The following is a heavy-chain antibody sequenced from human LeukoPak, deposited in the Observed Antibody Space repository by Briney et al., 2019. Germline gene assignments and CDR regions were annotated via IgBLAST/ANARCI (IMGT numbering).Heavy chain of an antibody. CDR2: IKQDGSEK. V-gene: IGHV3-7*01. J-gene: IGHJ4*02. Sequence: GGSLRLSCAASGFTFSSYWMSWVRQAPGKGLEWVANIKQDGSEKYYVDSVKGRFTISRGNAKNSLYLQMNSLRVEETAVYYCARGVLRYFDSGFGYWGQGTLVTVSS. CDR3: ARGVLRYFDSGFGY. D-gene: IGHD3-9*01. CDR1: GFTFSSYW.